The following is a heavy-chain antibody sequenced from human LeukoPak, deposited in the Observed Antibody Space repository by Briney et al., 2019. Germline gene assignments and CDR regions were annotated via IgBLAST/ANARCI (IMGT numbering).Heavy chain of an antibody. CDR1: GGSFSSNT. CDR3: ARLVNWGPLGDY. V-gene: IGHV1-69*13. J-gene: IGHJ4*02. CDR2: IIANVNTP. D-gene: IGHD3-16*01. Sequence: ASVTVSCKASGGSFSSNTLSWVRQAPGQGLEWVGGIIANVNTPNYAQKFQGRVTITADESTNTIYLVVDSLRSDDTAVYYCARLVNWGPLGDYWGQGTVVTVSS.